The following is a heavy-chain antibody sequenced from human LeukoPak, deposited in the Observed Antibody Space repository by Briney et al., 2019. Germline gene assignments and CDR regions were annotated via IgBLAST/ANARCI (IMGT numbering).Heavy chain of an antibody. D-gene: IGHD3-22*01. CDR3: AKARSLYYYDSSGYYYDAFDI. CDR1: GFTFDDYA. J-gene: IGHJ3*02. CDR2: ISGDGGST. V-gene: IGHV3-43*02. Sequence: GSLRLSCAASGFTFDDYAMHWVRQAPGKGLEWVSLISGDGGSTYYADSVKGRFTISRDNSKNSLYLQMNSLRTEDTALYYCAKARSLYYYDSSGYYYDAFDIWGQGTMVTVSS.